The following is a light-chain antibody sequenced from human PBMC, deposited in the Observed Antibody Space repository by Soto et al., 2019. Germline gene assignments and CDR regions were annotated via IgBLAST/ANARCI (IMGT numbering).Light chain of an antibody. Sequence: QLTQSPSSLSASVGDRVTISCRASQGIANFLAWYQQKPGKAPKLLIYGASTLQSGVPSRFSGSGSGTYFTLTISSLQPEDFATYYCQQLNSFPIPFGPGTKVDIK. CDR1: QGIANF. CDR3: QQLNSFPIP. J-gene: IGKJ3*01. CDR2: GAS. V-gene: IGKV1-9*01.